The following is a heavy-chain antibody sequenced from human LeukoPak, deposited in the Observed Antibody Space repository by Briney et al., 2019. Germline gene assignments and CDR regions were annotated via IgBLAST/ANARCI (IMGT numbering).Heavy chain of an antibody. D-gene: IGHD3-22*01. J-gene: IGHJ4*02. V-gene: IGHV1-18*01. CDR1: GYTFTSYG. CDR3: ARDSAAYYYDSSGYFGY. Sequence: ASVKVSCKASGYTFTSYGISWVRQAPGQGLEWMGWISAYNGNTNYAQKLQGRVTMTTDTSTSTAYMELRSLRSDDTAVYYCARDSAAYYYDSSGYFGYRGQGTLVTVSS. CDR2: ISAYNGNT.